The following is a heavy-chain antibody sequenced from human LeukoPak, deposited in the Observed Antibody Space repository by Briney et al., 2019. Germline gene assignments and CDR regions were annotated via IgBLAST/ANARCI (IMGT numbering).Heavy chain of an antibody. J-gene: IGHJ4*02. CDR3: ARDRGSSGWYLFDY. Sequence: GGSLRLSCAASGFTFSSYGMHWVRQAPGKGLERVAVISYDGSNKYYADSVKGRFTISRDNSKNTLYLQMNSLRAEDTAMYYCARDRGSSGWYLFDYWGQGTLVTVSS. CDR2: ISYDGSNK. V-gene: IGHV3-30*03. CDR1: GFTFSSYG. D-gene: IGHD6-19*01.